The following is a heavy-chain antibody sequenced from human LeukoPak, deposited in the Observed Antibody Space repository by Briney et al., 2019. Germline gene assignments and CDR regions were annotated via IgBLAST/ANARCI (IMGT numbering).Heavy chain of an antibody. Sequence: PGGSLRLSCAASGFTFSNYWMIWVRQAPGKGLEWVGNIKRDGSEKRYADSVKGRFTISRDNAKNTLYPQMNSLRAEDTAVYYCARVINSGWLGELSDWGQGTLVTVSS. V-gene: IGHV3-7*02. CDR2: IKRDGSEK. CDR1: GFTFSNYW. J-gene: IGHJ4*02. D-gene: IGHD6-19*01. CDR3: ARVINSGWLGELSD.